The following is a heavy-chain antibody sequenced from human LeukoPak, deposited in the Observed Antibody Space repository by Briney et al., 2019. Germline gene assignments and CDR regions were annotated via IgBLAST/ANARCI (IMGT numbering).Heavy chain of an antibody. CDR1: GGSISSSSYY. CDR3: ARGSTMVRGVRVPIFDY. V-gene: IGHV4-39*07. Sequence: SETLSLTCTVSGGSISSSSYYWGWIRQPPGKGLEWIGSIYYSGSTYYNPPLKSRVTISVDTSKNQFSLKLSSVTAADTAVYYCARGSTMVRGVRVPIFDYWGQGTLVTVSS. J-gene: IGHJ4*02. D-gene: IGHD3-10*01. CDR2: IYYSGST.